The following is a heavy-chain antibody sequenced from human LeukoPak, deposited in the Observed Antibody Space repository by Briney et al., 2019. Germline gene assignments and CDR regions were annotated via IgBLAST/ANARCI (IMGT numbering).Heavy chain of an antibody. CDR1: GGSFSGYY. CDR2: INHSGST. Sequence: SETLSLTCAVYGGSFSGYYWSWIRQPPGKGLEWIGEINHSGSTNYNPSLKSRVTISVDTSKDQFSLKLSSVTAADTAVYYCARGIGLQLWGLTAYYFDYWGQGTLVTVSS. J-gene: IGHJ4*02. V-gene: IGHV4-34*01. D-gene: IGHD5-18*01. CDR3: ARGIGLQLWGLTAYYFDY.